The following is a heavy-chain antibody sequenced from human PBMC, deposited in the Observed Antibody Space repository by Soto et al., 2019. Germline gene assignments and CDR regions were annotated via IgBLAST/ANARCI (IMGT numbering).Heavy chain of an antibody. CDR2: VHYSGST. J-gene: IGHJ5*02. CDR3: ARASWVPGGPFDT. Sequence: QLQLQESGPGLVKSSETLSLTCTVTGGSISGSSYYWAWIRQPPGKGLEWIGSVHYSGSTYYKPSLKSRVSISVDTSRTQFSLKASSVTAADTAVYYCARASWVPGGPFDTWGQGTPVTVSS. V-gene: IGHV4-39*01. CDR1: GGSISGSSYY. D-gene: IGHD1-26*01.